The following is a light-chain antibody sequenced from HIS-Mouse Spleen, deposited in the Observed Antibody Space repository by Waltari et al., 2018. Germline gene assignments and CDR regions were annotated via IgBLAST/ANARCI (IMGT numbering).Light chain of an antibody. Sequence: DIQLTQSPSFLSASVGDRVTITCRASQGLSSYLAWYQQKPGKAPKLLIYAASTLQSGVPSRFSVSGSGTEFTLTISSLQPEDFATYYCQQLNSYPPTFGQGTKVEIK. CDR2: AAS. V-gene: IGKV1-9*01. J-gene: IGKJ1*01. CDR3: QQLNSYPPT. CDR1: QGLSSY.